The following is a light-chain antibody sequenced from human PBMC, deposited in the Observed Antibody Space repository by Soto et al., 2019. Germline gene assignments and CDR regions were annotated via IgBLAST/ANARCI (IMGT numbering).Light chain of an antibody. CDR1: QAFNTR. V-gene: IGKV3-11*01. CDR2: LAS. Sequence: IVLTQSPPTLSSFPLDRVTLXCRASQAFNTRLAWYQHKPGQAPRLLIYLASNRAAGVPARFSGSGSGTDFTLTISDVEPEDFAVYYCHQRQSWPRTFGQGSKVDIK. CDR3: HQRQSWPRT. J-gene: IGKJ1*01.